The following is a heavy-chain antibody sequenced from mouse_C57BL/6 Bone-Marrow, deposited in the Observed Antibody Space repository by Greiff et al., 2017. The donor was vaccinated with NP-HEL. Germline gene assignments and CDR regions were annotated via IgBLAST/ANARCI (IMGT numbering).Heavy chain of an antibody. V-gene: IGHV14-4*01. Sequence: VQLQQSGAELVRPGASVKLSCTVSGFNIKDDYMPWVKQRPEQGLEWIGWIDPENGDTEYASKFQGKATITADTSSNTAYLQLSSLTSEDTDVYYCTTGGSSPYAMDYWGQGTAVTVSS. CDR2: IDPENGDT. J-gene: IGHJ4*01. CDR1: GFNIKDDY. D-gene: IGHD1-1*01. CDR3: TTGGSSPYAMDY.